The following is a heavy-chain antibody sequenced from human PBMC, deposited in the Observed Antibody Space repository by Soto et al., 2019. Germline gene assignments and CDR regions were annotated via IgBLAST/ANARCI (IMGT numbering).Heavy chain of an antibody. D-gene: IGHD1-26*01. CDR3: TTSPHRDSERVFV. Sequence: GSLRLSCAASGXTFSTYCMSWVRLTPGKGLEWVAKIKQDGTEKYYVDSVRGRLTVSRDNAKRSLYLQMNSLRVEDTDVYYCTTSPHRDSERVFVWGQGTTGTVSS. CDR2: IKQDGTEK. J-gene: IGHJ6*02. CDR1: GXTFSTYC. V-gene: IGHV3-7*01.